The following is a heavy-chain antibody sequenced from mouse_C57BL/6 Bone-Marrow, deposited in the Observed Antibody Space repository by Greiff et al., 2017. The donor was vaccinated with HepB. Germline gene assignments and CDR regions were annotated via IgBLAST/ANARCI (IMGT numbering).Heavy chain of an antibody. CDR1: GFTFSSYA. Sequence: EVQGVESGGGLVKPGGSLKLSCAASGFTFSSYAMSWVRQTPEKRLEWVATISDGGSYTYYPDNVKGRFTISRDNAKNNLYLQMSHLKSEDTAMYYCARDTTYGSSYWFAYWGQGTLVTVSA. CDR2: ISDGGSYT. D-gene: IGHD1-1*01. J-gene: IGHJ3*01. CDR3: ARDTTYGSSYWFAY. V-gene: IGHV5-4*01.